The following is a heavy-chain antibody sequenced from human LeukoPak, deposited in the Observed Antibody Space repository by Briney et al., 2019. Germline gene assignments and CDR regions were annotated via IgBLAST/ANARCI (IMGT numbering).Heavy chain of an antibody. J-gene: IGHJ4*02. V-gene: IGHV1-18*01. CDR3: TYYYDSSGSPGPFDY. CDR2: ISAYNGNT. Sequence: GASVKVSCKASGYTFTSYGISWVRQAPGQGLEWMGWISAYNGNTNYAQKLQGRVTMTTDTSTSTAYMELRSLRPDDTAVYYCTYYYDSSGSPGPFDYWGQGTLVTVSS. D-gene: IGHD3-22*01. CDR1: GYTFTSYG.